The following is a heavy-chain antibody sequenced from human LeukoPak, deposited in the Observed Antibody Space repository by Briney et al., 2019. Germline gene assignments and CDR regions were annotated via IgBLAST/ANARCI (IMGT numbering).Heavy chain of an antibody. CDR2: MNPNSGNT. CDR1: GYTFTSYD. Sequence: ASVKVSCKASGYTFTSYDINWVRQATGQGLEWMGWMNPNSGNTGYAQKFQGRVTITRNTSISTAYMELSSLRSEDTAVYYCARVLEARRGGAYYFDYWGQRTLVTVSS. J-gene: IGHJ4*02. V-gene: IGHV1-8*03. D-gene: IGHD6-6*01. CDR3: ARVLEARRGGAYYFDY.